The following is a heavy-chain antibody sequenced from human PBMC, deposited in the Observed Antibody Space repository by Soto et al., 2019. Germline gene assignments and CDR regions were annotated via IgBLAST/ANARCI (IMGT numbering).Heavy chain of an antibody. CDR3: ARTVGAAYYVDF. D-gene: IGHD1-26*01. CDR2: INTSGST. J-gene: IGHJ4*02. V-gene: IGHV4-4*07. Sequence: QVQLQESGPGLVKPSETLSLTCTVSGDSMSKYYWSWIRQPAGKGLEWIGRINTSGSTNYNPSLTSRGNMSIDTSNNHFSLSLKSVTAADAAVYYCARTVGAAYYVDFWGQGALVTVSS. CDR1: GDSMSKYY.